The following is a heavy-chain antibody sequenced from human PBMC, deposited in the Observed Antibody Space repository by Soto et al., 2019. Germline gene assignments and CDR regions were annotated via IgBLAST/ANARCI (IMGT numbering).Heavy chain of an antibody. D-gene: IGHD5-18*01. CDR3: GKDLSHGGIHHPFDH. Sequence: EVQLVESGGGLVQPGGSLRLSCAASGFTFSDHYMGWVRQVPGKGLEWVGRSRNKANSYTTEYAASVKGRFTISRDDSMNSLFLQMNRLRTDEKAVYYCGKDLSHGGIHHPFDHLGQGTLVTVSS. V-gene: IGHV3-72*01. J-gene: IGHJ4*02. CDR2: SRNKANSYTT. CDR1: GFTFSDHY.